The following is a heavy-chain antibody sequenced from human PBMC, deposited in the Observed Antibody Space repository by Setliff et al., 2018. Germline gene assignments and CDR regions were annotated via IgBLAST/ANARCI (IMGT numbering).Heavy chain of an antibody. CDR2: ISSSSSTI. CDR1: GFTFSSYS. J-gene: IGHJ4*02. D-gene: IGHD5-12*01. Sequence: PGGSLRLSCAASGFTFSSYSMNWVRQAPGKGLEWVSYISSSSSTIYYADSVKGRFTISRDNAKNSLYLQMNSLGAEDTAVYYCARVYSGYDPNHYFDYWGQGTLVTVSS. V-gene: IGHV3-48*01. CDR3: ARVYSGYDPNHYFDY.